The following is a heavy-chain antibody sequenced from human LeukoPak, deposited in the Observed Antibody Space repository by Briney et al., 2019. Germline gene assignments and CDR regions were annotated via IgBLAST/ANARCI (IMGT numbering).Heavy chain of an antibody. CDR2: ISGSGGST. Sequence: GGSLRLPCAASGFTFSSYAMSWVRQAPGKGLEWVSAISGSGGSTYYADSVKVRITISRDNSKNTLYLQMNSLRAEDTAVYYCARTGYNYGTPLNYWGQGTLVTVSS. CDR1: GFTFSSYA. D-gene: IGHD5-18*01. CDR3: ARTGYNYGTPLNY. V-gene: IGHV3-23*01. J-gene: IGHJ4*02.